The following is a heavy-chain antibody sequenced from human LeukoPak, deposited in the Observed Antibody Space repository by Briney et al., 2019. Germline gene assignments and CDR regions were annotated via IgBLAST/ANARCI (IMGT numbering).Heavy chain of an antibody. Sequence: GGSLRLSCAASGFWFSNHGINWVRQAPGKGLEWVSVISGNGDDAFYADSVKGRFRISRDNSKNTVYLQMNSLRADDTAVYYCAKRDWPYYFDYWGQGTLVAVSS. CDR3: AKRDWPYYFDY. CDR2: ISGNGDDA. J-gene: IGHJ4*02. CDR1: GFWFSNHG. D-gene: IGHD3/OR15-3a*01. V-gene: IGHV3-23*01.